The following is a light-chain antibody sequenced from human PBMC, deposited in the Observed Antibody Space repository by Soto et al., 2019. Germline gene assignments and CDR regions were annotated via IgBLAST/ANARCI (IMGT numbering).Light chain of an antibody. Sequence: DVVITQSPVSLPGKVGQTASISCTASQSLLHITGETFLFWYLQKPGQSPQLLIYEVSTRVSGVPDRFSGSGSGTDFTLEISRVETDDVGIYYCMQSTQLPPTFGQGTRLEIK. J-gene: IGKJ5*01. CDR1: QSLLHITGETF. V-gene: IGKV2D-29*02. CDR3: MQSTQLPPT. CDR2: EVS.